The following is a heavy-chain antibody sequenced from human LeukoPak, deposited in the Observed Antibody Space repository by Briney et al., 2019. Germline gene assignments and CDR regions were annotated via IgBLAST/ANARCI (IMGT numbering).Heavy chain of an antibody. D-gene: IGHD1-14*01. CDR2: ISSSGSTI. V-gene: IGHV3-48*03. Sequence: GGSLRLSCAASGFTFSSYEMNWVRPAPGKGLEWVSYISSSGSTIYYADSVKGRFTISRDNAKNSLYLQMNSLRAEDTAVYYCARGRPGIGAFDIWGQGTMVTVSS. CDR1: GFTFSSYE. J-gene: IGHJ3*02. CDR3: ARGRPGIGAFDI.